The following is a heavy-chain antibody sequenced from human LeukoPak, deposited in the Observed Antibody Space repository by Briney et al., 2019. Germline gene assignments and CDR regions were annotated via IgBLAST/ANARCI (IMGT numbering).Heavy chain of an antibody. CDR2: INHSGST. Sequence: SETLSLTCAVYGGSFSGYYWSWIRQPPGKGLEWIGEINHSGSTNYNPSLKSRVTISVDTSKNQFSLKLSSVTAADTAVYYCASGYCSSTSCYWSRAFDIWGQGTMVTVSS. J-gene: IGHJ3*02. V-gene: IGHV4-34*01. CDR3: ASGYCSSTSCYWSRAFDI. D-gene: IGHD2-2*01. CDR1: GGSFSGYY.